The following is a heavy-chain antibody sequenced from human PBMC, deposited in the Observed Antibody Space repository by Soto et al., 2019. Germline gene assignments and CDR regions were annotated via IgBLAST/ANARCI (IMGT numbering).Heavy chain of an antibody. Sequence: EVQLVESGGGLVKPGVSLRLSCAASGFTLTTYTMNWFRQASGKGLEWVSSITSSSGHIYYADSVKGRFTISRDNPRNSLYLQMNSLRSEDTALYYCARERALSSFYGIDVXGQGXXXTAS. V-gene: IGHV3-21*02. D-gene: IGHD3-10*01. CDR2: ITSSSGHI. CDR1: GFTLTTYT. CDR3: ARERALSSFYGIDV. J-gene: IGHJ6*02.